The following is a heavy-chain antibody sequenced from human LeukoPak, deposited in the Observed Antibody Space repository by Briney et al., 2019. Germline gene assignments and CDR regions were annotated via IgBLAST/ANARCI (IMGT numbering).Heavy chain of an antibody. J-gene: IGHJ4*02. CDR1: GFTFDDYD. V-gene: IGHV3-9*01. Sequence: GGSLRLSCAASGFTFDDYDMHWVRQAPGKGLEWVSGISLNSGSIGYADSVKGRFTISRDNAKNSLYLQMNSRRAEDTALYYCARSPRDPTYYFDYWGQGTLVTVSS. CDR2: ISLNSGSI. CDR3: ARSPRDPTYYFDY. D-gene: IGHD3-10*01.